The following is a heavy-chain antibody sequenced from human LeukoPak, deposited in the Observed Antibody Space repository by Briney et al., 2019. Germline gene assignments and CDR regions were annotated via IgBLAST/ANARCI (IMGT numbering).Heavy chain of an antibody. Sequence: PGGSLRLSCAASGFTFSIYGMIWVRQAPGKGLEWVSAISGSGGSTYYADSVKGRFTISRDNAKNSLYLQVNSLRAEDTAVYYCASAYPYYYYYYMDVWGKGTTVTISS. J-gene: IGHJ6*03. V-gene: IGHV3-23*01. CDR1: GFTFSIYG. CDR2: ISGSGGST. CDR3: ASAYPYYYYYYMDV.